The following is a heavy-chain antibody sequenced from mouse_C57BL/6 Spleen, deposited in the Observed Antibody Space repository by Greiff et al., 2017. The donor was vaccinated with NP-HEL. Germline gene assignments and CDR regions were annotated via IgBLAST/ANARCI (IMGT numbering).Heavy chain of an antibody. Sequence: VQLQQSGPELVKPGASVKISCKASGYSFTGYYMNWVKQSPEKSLEWIGEINPSTGGTTYNQKFKAKATLTVDKSSSTAYMQLKSLTSEDSAVYYCARLGYYGSTPYYFDYWGQGTTLTVSS. CDR3: ARLGYYGSTPYYFDY. V-gene: IGHV1-42*01. CDR1: GYSFTGYY. J-gene: IGHJ2*01. CDR2: INPSTGGT. D-gene: IGHD1-1*01.